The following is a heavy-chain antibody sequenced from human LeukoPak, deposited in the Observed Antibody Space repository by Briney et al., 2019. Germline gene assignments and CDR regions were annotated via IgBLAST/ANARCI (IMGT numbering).Heavy chain of an antibody. J-gene: IGHJ6*03. CDR3: ARNPLDDYSMDV. CDR2: ISSSSSYI. Sequence: GGSLRLSCAASGFTFSTYSLNWVRQAPGKGLEWVSFISSSSSYIYYADSVRDRFTISRDNAQNSLYLQMNNLRAEDTAVYYCARNPLDDYSMDVWGKGTTVTVSS. V-gene: IGHV3-21*01. D-gene: IGHD1-1*01. CDR1: GFTFSTYS.